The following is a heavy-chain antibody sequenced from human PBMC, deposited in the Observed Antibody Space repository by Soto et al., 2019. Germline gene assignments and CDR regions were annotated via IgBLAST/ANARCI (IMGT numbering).Heavy chain of an antibody. CDR2: IWYDGSNK. CDR1: GFTFSTYG. D-gene: IGHD2-15*01. CDR3: ARRVVAFDFDY. J-gene: IGHJ4*02. Sequence: QVQLVESGGGVVQPGTSLRLSCAASGFTFSTYGMHWVRQAPGKGLEWVAVIWYDGSNKYYADSVKGRFTISRDNSKNRLYLQMNILTAEDTAVYYCARRVVAFDFDYWGQGTLVTVSS. V-gene: IGHV3-33*01.